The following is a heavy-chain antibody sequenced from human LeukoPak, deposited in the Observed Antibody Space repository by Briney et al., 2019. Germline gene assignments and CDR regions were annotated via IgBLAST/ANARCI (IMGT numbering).Heavy chain of an antibody. Sequence: SGTLSLTCAVSGGSISSSNWWSWVRQPPGKGLEWIGEIYHSGITNYNPSLKSRVTISVDKSKNQFSLKLSSVTAADTAVYYCARGPGGYSFWFDPWGQGTLVTVSS. CDR3: ARGPGGYSFWFDP. CDR2: IYHSGIT. J-gene: IGHJ5*02. V-gene: IGHV4-4*02. CDR1: GGSISSSNW. D-gene: IGHD5-18*01.